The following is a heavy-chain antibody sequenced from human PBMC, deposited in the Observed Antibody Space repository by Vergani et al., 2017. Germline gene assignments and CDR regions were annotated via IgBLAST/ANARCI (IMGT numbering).Heavy chain of an antibody. CDR3: ARDQSAYYYYYGMDV. V-gene: IGHV1-18*04. CDR1: GYTFTSYG. CDR2: ISAYNGNT. J-gene: IGHJ6*02. Sequence: VQLLESGAEVKKPGASVKVSCKASGYTFTSYGISWVRQAPGQGLEWMGWISAYNGNTNYAQKLQGRVTMTTDTSTSTAYMELRSLRSDDTAVYYCARDQSAYYYYYGMDVWGQGTTVTVSS.